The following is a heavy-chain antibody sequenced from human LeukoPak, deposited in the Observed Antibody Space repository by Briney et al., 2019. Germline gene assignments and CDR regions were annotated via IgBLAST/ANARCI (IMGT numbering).Heavy chain of an antibody. J-gene: IGHJ1*01. V-gene: IGHV1-2*02. CDR1: GYTFSGYY. CDR2: INPNSGGT. D-gene: IGHD6-13*01. Sequence: SVKVSCKASGYTFSGYYMHWMRQAPGQGPVWMEWINPNSGGTNYAQKFQGRVTMTRDTSISTAYMELSRLRSDDTAVYYCARGYPLSTTAAGTYFQHWGQGTLVTVSS. CDR3: ARGYPLSTTAAGTYFQH.